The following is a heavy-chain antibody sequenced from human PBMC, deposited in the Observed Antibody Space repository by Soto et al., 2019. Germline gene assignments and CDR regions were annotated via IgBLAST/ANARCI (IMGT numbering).Heavy chain of an antibody. V-gene: IGHV3-11*01. D-gene: IGHD5-12*01. Sequence: GGLRLSCAASGFTFSNYYMSWIRQAPGKGLEWVSSISSRGTPIYYADSVKGRFTISRDNAKNSLYLQMSSLRADDTAVYYCAREGYSGSMADWGQGTLVTVSS. CDR1: GFTFSNYY. CDR2: ISSRGTPI. J-gene: IGHJ4*02. CDR3: AREGYSGSMAD.